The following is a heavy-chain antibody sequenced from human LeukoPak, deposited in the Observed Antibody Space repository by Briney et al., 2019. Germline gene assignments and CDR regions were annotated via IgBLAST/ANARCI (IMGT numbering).Heavy chain of an antibody. CDR1: GFTFRSYW. V-gene: IGHV3-7*05. CDR3: ARAGYSYTWPPSYYYGMDV. Sequence: PGGSLRLSCAASGFTFRSYWMSWVRQAPGKGLEWVANIKEDGSEKYYVDSVEGRFAISRDNAKNSLYLQMNSLRADDTAVYYCARAGYSYTWPPSYYYGMDVWGQGTTVTASS. CDR2: IKEDGSEK. D-gene: IGHD5-18*01. J-gene: IGHJ6*02.